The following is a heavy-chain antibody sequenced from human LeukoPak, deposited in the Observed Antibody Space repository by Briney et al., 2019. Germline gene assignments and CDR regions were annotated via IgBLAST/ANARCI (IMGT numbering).Heavy chain of an antibody. D-gene: IGHD1-26*01. CDR3: ARRVSGSYYGVRWFDP. V-gene: IGHV4-34*01. CDR2: INHSGST. CDR1: GGSFSGYY. Sequence: SETLSLTCAVYGGSFSGYYWSWIRQPPGKGLEWIGEINHSGSTNYNPSLKSRVTISVDTSKNQFSLKLSSVTAADTAVYYCARRVSGSYYGVRWFDPWGQGILVTVSS. J-gene: IGHJ5*02.